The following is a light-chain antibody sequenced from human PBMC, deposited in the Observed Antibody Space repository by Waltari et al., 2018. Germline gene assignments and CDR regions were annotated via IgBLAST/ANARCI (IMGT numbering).Light chain of an antibody. V-gene: IGLV4-69*01. CDR1: SGHSSNI. CDR2: VNSDGSN. Sequence: QLVLTQSPSASASLGASVKLTCTLSSGHSSNIIAWLQQQPGKGPRYLMQVNSDGSNRKGDEMPDRFSGSSSGAERYLTISSRQSEDEADYYCETGGHGTWVFGGGTKLTVL. CDR3: ETGGHGTWV. J-gene: IGLJ3*02.